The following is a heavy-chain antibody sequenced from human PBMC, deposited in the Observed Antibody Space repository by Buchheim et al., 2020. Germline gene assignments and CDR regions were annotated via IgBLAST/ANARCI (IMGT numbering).Heavy chain of an antibody. Sequence: QVQLVESGGGVVQPGGSLRLSCAASGFTFSSYGMHWVRQAPGKGLVRVAVIWHDSSYKYYGDSVKGRFTISRDNSKDTVYLQMNSLRAEDTAIYYCARSVVVVPTAISNWFGPWGQGAL. CDR1: GFTFSSYG. V-gene: IGHV3-33*01. CDR2: IWHDSSYK. D-gene: IGHD2-2*01. CDR3: ARSVVVVPTAISNWFGP. J-gene: IGHJ5*02.